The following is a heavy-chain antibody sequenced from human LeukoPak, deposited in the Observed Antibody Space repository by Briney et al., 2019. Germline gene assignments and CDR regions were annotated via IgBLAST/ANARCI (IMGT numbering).Heavy chain of an antibody. J-gene: IGHJ5*02. D-gene: IGHD2-2*01. CDR1: GYTFTGYY. CDR2: INPNSGGT. V-gene: IGHV1-2*02. Sequence: GASVKVSCKASGYTFTGYYMHWVRQAPGQGLEWMGCINPNSGGTNYAQKFQGRVTMTRDTSISTAYMELSRLRSDDTAVYYCARGGERYCSSTSCYNWFDPWGQGTLVTVSS. CDR3: ARGGERYCSSTSCYNWFDP.